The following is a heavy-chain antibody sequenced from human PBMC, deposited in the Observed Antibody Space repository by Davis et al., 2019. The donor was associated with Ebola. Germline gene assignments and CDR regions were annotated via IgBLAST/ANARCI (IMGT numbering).Heavy chain of an antibody. CDR2: IYHSGST. CDR3: ARGGGSYSYGMDV. V-gene: IGHV4-4*02. CDR1: GGSISSSNW. J-gene: IGHJ6*02. Sequence: MPSETLSLTCAVSGGSISSSNWWSWARQPPGKRLEWIGEIYHSGSTNYNPSLKSRVTISVDKSRNQFSLKLSSVTAADTAVYYCARGGGSYSYGMDVWGQGTTVTVSS. D-gene: IGHD1-26*01.